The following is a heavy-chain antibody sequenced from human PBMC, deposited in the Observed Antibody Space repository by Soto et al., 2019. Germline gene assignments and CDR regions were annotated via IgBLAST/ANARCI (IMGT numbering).Heavy chain of an antibody. D-gene: IGHD5-12*01. Sequence: ASVKVSCKASGYTFTSYSISWVRQAPGQGLEWMGWISAYNGNTNYAQKLQGRVTMTTDTSTSTAYMELRSLRSDDTAVYYCARQGRDGYNWSDFYYYYGMDVWGQGTTVTVSS. V-gene: IGHV1-18*01. CDR2: ISAYNGNT. CDR1: GYTFTSYS. J-gene: IGHJ6*02. CDR3: ARQGRDGYNWSDFYYYYGMDV.